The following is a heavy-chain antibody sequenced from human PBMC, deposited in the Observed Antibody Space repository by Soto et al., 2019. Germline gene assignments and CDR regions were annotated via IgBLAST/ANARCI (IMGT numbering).Heavy chain of an antibody. J-gene: IGHJ4*02. Sequence: PGESLKISCKASGFTFTDYWIGWLRQMPGKGLEWMGIIFPDDSDTKYSPSFQGQVIISADRSITTAYLQMNSLRAEDTAVHYCARGSGYSSGWPHLFYWGQGTLVTVSS. CDR1: GFTFTDYW. D-gene: IGHD6-19*01. CDR3: ARGSGYSSGWPHLFY. V-gene: IGHV5-51*01. CDR2: IFPDDSDT.